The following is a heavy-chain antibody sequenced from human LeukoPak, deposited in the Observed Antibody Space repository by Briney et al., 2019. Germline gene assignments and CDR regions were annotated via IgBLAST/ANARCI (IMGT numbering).Heavy chain of an antibody. CDR3: AGGAGLTSDI. Sequence: GGSLRLSCAASGFTFRRYWMNWVRQAPGKGLEWLANIKQDGSEKYYVDSVKGRFTISRDNAQNLGYLQLNRLRADDTAVYYCAGGAGLTSDIWGQGTLVIVSS. V-gene: IGHV3-7*01. J-gene: IGHJ3*02. CDR2: IKQDGSEK. D-gene: IGHD4-17*01. CDR1: GFTFRRYW.